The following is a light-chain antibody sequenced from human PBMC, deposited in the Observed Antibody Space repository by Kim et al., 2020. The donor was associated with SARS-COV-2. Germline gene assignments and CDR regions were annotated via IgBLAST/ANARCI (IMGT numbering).Light chain of an antibody. V-gene: IGLV6-57*03. Sequence: KTVTTPCTRSSGSIASNYVQWYQQRPGSAPTTVIYEDNQRPSGVPDRFSCSIDSSSNSASLTISGLKTEDEADYYCQSYDSSNQGVFGGGTQLTVL. CDR1: SGSIASNY. J-gene: IGLJ3*02. CDR2: EDN. CDR3: QSYDSSNQGV.